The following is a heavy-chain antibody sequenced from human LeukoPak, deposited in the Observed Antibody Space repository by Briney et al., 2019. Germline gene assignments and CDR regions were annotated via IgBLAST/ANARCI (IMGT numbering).Heavy chain of an antibody. CDR1: GFTFSSYA. CDR3: ARSLYNWDDGEFDY. CDR2: ISYDGSNK. Sequence: GGSLRVSCAASGFTFSSYAMHWVRQAPGKGLEWVAVISYDGSNKYYADSVKGRFTISRDNSKNTLYLQMNSLRAEDTAVYYCARSLYNWDDGEFDYWGQGTLVTVSS. V-gene: IGHV3-30-3*01. J-gene: IGHJ4*02. D-gene: IGHD1-1*01.